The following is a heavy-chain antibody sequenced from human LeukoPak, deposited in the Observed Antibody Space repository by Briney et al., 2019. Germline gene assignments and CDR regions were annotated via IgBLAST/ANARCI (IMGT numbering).Heavy chain of an antibody. V-gene: IGHV4-59*01. CDR1: GGSISSYY. J-gene: IGHJ1*01. D-gene: IGHD3-10*01. CDR3: ARATSMLRGVNSEYFQH. CDR2: IYYSGTT. Sequence: PSETLSLTCTVSGGSISSYYWNWIRQPPGKGLEWIGYIYYSGTTNYNPSLKSRVTVSLDTSNNQFSLKLSSVTAADTAVCYCARATSMLRGVNSEYFQHWGQGTLVTVSS.